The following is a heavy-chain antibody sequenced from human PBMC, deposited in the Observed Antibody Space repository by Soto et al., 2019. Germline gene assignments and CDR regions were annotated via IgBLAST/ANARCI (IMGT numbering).Heavy chain of an antibody. Sequence: GGSLRLSCAASGVTFSACAIHWIRHASGKGLEGVCPITNRAQSYATAYAASVKGWFTISRDDSEKTVYLQMQSMKSEYRAVYYCALTRTEASVTNYWVKGTLVTVS. D-gene: IGHD2-8*01. CDR2: ITNRAQSYAT. J-gene: IGHJ4*02. V-gene: IGHV3-73*01. CDR1: GVTFSACA. CDR3: ALTRTEASVTNY.